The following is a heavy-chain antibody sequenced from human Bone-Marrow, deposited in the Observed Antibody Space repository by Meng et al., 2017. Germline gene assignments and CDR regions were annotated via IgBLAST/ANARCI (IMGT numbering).Heavy chain of an antibody. CDR1: GGSFSGYY. CDR3: ARGRVVAATNPKFDY. CDR2: INHSGST. J-gene: IGHJ4*02. Sequence: QLQQLGAGLLKPSATLSLTCAVYGGSFSGYYWSWIRQPPGKGLEWIGEINHSGSTNYNPSLKSRVTISVDTSKNQFSLKLSSVTAADTAVYYCARGRVVAATNPKFDYWGQGTLVTVSS. D-gene: IGHD2-15*01. V-gene: IGHV4-34*01.